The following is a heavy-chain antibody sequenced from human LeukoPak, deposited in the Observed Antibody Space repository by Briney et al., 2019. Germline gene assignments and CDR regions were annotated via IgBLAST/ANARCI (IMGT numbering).Heavy chain of an antibody. CDR1: GGSISSYY. J-gene: IGHJ4*02. CDR2: IYYSGST. Sequence: SETLSLTCTVSGGSISSYYWSWIRQPPGKGLEWIGYIYYSGSTNYNPSLKSRVTISVDTSKNQFSLKLSSVTAADTAVYYCARGFPYTSRQFESWGQGTLVTVSS. V-gene: IGHV4-59*01. CDR3: ARGFPYTSRQFES. D-gene: IGHD2-2*01.